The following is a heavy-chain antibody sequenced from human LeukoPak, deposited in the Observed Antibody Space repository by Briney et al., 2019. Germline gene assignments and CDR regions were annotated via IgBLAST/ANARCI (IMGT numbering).Heavy chain of an antibody. CDR1: GFRFSNYA. CDR3: ARHVGSGSYFDY. V-gene: IGHV4-39*01. J-gene: IGHJ4*02. D-gene: IGHD1-1*01. Sequence: GSLRLSCAASGFRFSNYAMSWVRQPPGKGLEWIGSTYYSGSTYYNPSLKSRVTISVDTSKNQFSLKLSSVTAADTAVYYCARHVGSGSYFDYWGQGTLVTVSS. CDR2: TYYSGST.